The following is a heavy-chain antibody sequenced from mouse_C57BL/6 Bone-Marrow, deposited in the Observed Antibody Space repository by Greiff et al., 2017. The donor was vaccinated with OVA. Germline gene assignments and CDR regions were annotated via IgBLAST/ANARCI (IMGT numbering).Heavy chain of an antibody. Sequence: VQLQESGPELVKPGASVKISCKASGYAFSSSWMNWVKQRPGKGLEWIGRIYPGDGDTNYHGKFKGKATLTADKSSSTAYMQLTRLTSVNSPVYFCARHKDSFDASYFDYWGQGTTLTVSS. CDR3: ARHKDSFDASYFDY. CDR2: IYPGDGDT. CDR1: GYAFSSSW. J-gene: IGHJ2*01. D-gene: IGHD2-12*01. V-gene: IGHV1-82*01.